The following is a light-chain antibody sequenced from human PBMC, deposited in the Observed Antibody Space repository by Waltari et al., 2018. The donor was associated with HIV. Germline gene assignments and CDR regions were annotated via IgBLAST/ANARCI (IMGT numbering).Light chain of an antibody. CDR3: QQYGTSSWT. Sequence: TVLTQSPGTLSLSPGERATLSCRASQSVSSSYLAWYQQKPGQAPRLLIYGASSRATGIPDRFSGSGSGTDFTLTSSRLEPEDFAVYYCQQYGTSSWTFGQGTKVEIK. V-gene: IGKV3-20*01. J-gene: IGKJ1*01. CDR2: GAS. CDR1: QSVSSSY.